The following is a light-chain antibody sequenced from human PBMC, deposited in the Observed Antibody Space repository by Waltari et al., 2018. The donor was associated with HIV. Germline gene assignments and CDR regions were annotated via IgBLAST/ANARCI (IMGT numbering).Light chain of an antibody. CDR1: SSNIGDNY. J-gene: IGLJ2*01. CDR2: YNN. CDR3: GTWDSSLSAGL. Sequence: QSVLTKPPSVSAAPGQKVTIPCPGSSSNIGDNYASSYQQRPGTAPKLLIYYNNKRPSGIPDRFSASKSGTSATLGITGLQTGDEADYYCGTWDSSLSAGLFGGGTKLTVL. V-gene: IGLV1-51*01.